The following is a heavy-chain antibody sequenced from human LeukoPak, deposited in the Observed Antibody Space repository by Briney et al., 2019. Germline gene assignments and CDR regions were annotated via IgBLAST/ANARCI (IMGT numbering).Heavy chain of an antibody. CDR1: GFTFSSYA. V-gene: IGHV3-23*01. CDR2: ISGSGGST. Sequence: GGSLRLSCAASGFTFSSYAMSWVRQAPGKGLEWVSAISGSGGSTYYADSVKGRFTISRDKSKNERGVQMKSLRDEDTAVYYCAIPPVGYWGQGTLVTVSS. CDR3: AIPPVGY. D-gene: IGHD1-26*01. J-gene: IGHJ4*02.